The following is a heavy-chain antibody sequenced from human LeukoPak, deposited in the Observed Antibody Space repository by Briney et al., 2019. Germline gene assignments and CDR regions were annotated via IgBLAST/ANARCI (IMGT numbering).Heavy chain of an antibody. D-gene: IGHD2-2*01. Sequence: PSETLSLTCAVYGGSFSGYYWSWIRQPPGKGLEWTGEINHSGSTNYNPSLKSRVTISVDTSKNQFSLKLSSVTAADTAVYYCARGPVDYYYYYMDVWGKGTTVTVSS. J-gene: IGHJ6*03. CDR1: GGSFSGYY. CDR3: ARGPVDYYYYYMDV. V-gene: IGHV4-34*01. CDR2: INHSGST.